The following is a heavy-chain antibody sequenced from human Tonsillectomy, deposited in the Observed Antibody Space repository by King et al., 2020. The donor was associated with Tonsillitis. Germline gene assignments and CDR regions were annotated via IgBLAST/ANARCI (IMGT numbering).Heavy chain of an antibody. CDR2: IYYSGST. V-gene: IGHV4-59*01. CDR1: GGSISSYY. J-gene: IGHJ4*02. Sequence: QLQESGPGLVKPSETLSLTCTVSGGSISSYYWNWIRQPPGKGLEWIGYIYYSGSTNYNPSLKSRVTISVDTSKNQFSLKLSSVTAADTGVYYCARDSGGYSLDYWDQGTLVTVSS. CDR3: ARDSGGYSLDY. D-gene: IGHD5-18*01.